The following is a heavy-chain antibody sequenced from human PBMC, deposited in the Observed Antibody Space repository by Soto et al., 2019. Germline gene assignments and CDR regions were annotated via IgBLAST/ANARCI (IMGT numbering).Heavy chain of an antibody. J-gene: IGHJ4*02. Sequence: GESLRLSCAASGFTFSNYAMHWVRQAPGKGLEWVAVISFDGSEKYYADSVKGRFTISRDNSQNTLYLQMNGLRAGDTAVYFCTRELNWNDMPNFDHWGQGT. D-gene: IGHD1-20*01. CDR2: ISFDGSEK. V-gene: IGHV3-30-3*01. CDR1: GFTFSNYA. CDR3: TRELNWNDMPNFDH.